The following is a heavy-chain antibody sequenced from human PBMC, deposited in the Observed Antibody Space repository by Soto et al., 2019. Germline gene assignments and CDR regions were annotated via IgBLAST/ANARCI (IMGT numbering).Heavy chain of an antibody. CDR3: ARDLHAGFTHSFDP. CDR2: TSYTGNT. V-gene: IGHV4-59*01. CDR1: GASITSYH. J-gene: IGHJ5*02. Sequence: KTAETLSLTCIVSGASITSYHWSGVGQVPGKGLEPISYTSYTGNTHYNPSLHSRVTISIDPSKNHFPLPLTSMTAPDTALYYCARDLHAGFTHSFDPWGQGTLVTVSS. D-gene: IGHD2-15*01.